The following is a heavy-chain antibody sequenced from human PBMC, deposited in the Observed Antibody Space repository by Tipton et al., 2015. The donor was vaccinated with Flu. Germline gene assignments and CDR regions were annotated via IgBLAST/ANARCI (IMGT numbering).Heavy chain of an antibody. J-gene: IGHJ3*02. D-gene: IGHD3-22*01. CDR3: ARYRWNMIENPNDAFDI. Sequence: QLVQSGAEVKKPGASVKVSCKASGYTFTGYYMHRVRQAPGQGLEWMGWINPNSGGANYAQKFQGRVTMTRDTSISTAYMELSRLRSDDTAVYYCARYRWNMIENPNDAFDIWGQGTMVTVSS. V-gene: IGHV1-2*02. CDR1: GYTFTGYY. CDR2: INPNSGGA.